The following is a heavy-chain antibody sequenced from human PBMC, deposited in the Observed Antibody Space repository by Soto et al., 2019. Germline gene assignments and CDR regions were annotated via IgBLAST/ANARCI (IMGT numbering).Heavy chain of an antibody. CDR2: INAGNGNT. D-gene: IGHD3-22*01. Sequence: ASVKVSCKASGYTFTSYAMHWVRQAPGQRLEWMGWINAGNGNTKYSQKFQGRVTITRDTSASTAYMELSSLRSEDTAVYYCARVPAYYYDSSGYYPFDYWGQGTLVTVSS. CDR1: GYTFTSYA. J-gene: IGHJ4*02. CDR3: ARVPAYYYDSSGYYPFDY. V-gene: IGHV1-3*01.